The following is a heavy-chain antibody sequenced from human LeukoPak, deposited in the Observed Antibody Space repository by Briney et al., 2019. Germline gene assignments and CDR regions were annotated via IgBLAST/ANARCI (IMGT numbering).Heavy chain of an antibody. CDR1: GYTYTSYD. V-gene: IGHV1-8*01. Sequence: ASVKVSCKASGYTYTSYDINWVRQATGQGLEWMGWMNPNSGNTGYAQKFQGRVTMTRNTSISTAYMELTGLRSEDTAVYYCARYEPLLRYFQHWGQGTLVTVSS. CDR3: ARYEPLLRYFQH. J-gene: IGHJ1*01. CDR2: MNPNSGNT. D-gene: IGHD3-16*01.